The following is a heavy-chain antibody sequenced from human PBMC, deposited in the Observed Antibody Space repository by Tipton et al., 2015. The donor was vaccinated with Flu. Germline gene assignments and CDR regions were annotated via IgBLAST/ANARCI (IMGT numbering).Heavy chain of an antibody. CDR1: SGSIRSTNYF. Sequence: TLSLTCTVSSGSIRSTNYFCAWIRQPPGKRLELIGSIYPSGTTYYNPSLKSRVTISVDTSKSQFSLKLRSVTAADTAVYYCARLSYYDVDLKNFYFEDWGQGTLVTVSS. J-gene: IGHJ4*02. V-gene: IGHV4-39*01. D-gene: IGHD3-10*02. CDR2: IYPSGTT. CDR3: ARLSYYDVDLKNFYFED.